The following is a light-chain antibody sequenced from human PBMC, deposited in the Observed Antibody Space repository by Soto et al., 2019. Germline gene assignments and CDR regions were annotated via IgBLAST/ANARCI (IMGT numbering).Light chain of an antibody. CDR2: DAS. CDR1: QTISSW. V-gene: IGKV1-5*01. J-gene: IGKJ5*01. Sequence: DIPMPQSPSTLSGSVGDRVTITCRASQTISSWLAWYQQKPGKAPKLLIYDASSLESGVPSRFSGSGSGTEFTLTISSLQPDDFATYYCQQYNSYITFGQGTRLEIK. CDR3: QQYNSYIT.